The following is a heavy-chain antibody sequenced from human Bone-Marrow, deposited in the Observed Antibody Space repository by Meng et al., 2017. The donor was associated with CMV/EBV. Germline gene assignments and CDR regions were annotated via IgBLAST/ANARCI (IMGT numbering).Heavy chain of an antibody. CDR1: GYTFTNSE. J-gene: IGHJ6*02. Sequence: ASVKVSCKASGYTFTNSEINWVRQATGQGLEWMGWMNPNSGGTNYAQKFQGRVTMTRDTSISTAYMELSRLRSDDTAVYYCARDNYDFWSGHSLILGYGMDVWGQGTTVTVSS. CDR2: MNPNSGGT. CDR3: ARDNYDFWSGHSLILGYGMDV. D-gene: IGHD3-3*01. V-gene: IGHV1-2*02.